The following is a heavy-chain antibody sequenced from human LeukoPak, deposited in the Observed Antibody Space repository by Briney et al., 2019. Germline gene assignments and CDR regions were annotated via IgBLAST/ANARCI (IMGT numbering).Heavy chain of an antibody. D-gene: IGHD3-10*01. V-gene: IGHV3-30*02. CDR3: AKWPFYGSGSRMYDYYYMDV. CDR2: IRYDGSNK. J-gene: IGHJ6*03. CDR1: GFIFSDYG. Sequence: PGGTLRLSCAASGFIFSDYGMHWVRQAPGKGLEWVAFIRYDGSNKYYADSVKGRFTISRDNSKNTLYLQMNSLRAEDTAVYYCAKWPFYGSGSRMYDYYYMDVWGKGTTVTISS.